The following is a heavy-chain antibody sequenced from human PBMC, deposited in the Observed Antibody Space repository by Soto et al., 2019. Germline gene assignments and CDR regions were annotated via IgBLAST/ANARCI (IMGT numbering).Heavy chain of an antibody. V-gene: IGHV1-18*01. CDR3: ASADYGDYDS. CDR2: VNIYNCNT. Sequence: QVQLVQSGPEVKKPGASVKVSCKASDFSFTSDHISWVRQAPGQSPEWMGWVNIYNCNTNYAPKLRGRVTMTTDTSTSTAYMELRSLTSDDTAVYYCASADYGDYDSWGQGTLVTVSS. J-gene: IGHJ5*01. D-gene: IGHD4-17*01. CDR1: DFSFTSDH.